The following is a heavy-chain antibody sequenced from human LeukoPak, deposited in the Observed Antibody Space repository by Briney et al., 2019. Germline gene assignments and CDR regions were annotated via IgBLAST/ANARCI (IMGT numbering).Heavy chain of an antibody. CDR2: IYYIGST. V-gene: IGHV4-59*01. CDR3: ARGRTFADY. Sequence: SETLSLTCTVSGGSISTYYWSWIRQPPGKGLEWIGYIYYIGSTNYNPSLKSRVTISVDTSRNQFSLKLSSVTAADTAVYYCARGRTFADYWGQGTLVTVSS. D-gene: IGHD1-7*01. CDR1: GGSISTYY. J-gene: IGHJ4*02.